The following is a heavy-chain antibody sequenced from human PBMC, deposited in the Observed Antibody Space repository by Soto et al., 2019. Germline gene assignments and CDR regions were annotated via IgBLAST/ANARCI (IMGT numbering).Heavy chain of an antibody. CDR1: GFTFSSYA. CDR2: ISGSGGST. CDR3: AKYVSYYYDSSGFDP. J-gene: IGHJ5*02. Sequence: GGSLRLSCAASGFTFSSYAMSWVRQAPGKGLEWVSAISGSGGSTYYADSVKGRFTISRDNSKNTLYLQMNSLRAEDTAVYYCAKYVSYYYDSSGFDPWGQGSLVTVSS. V-gene: IGHV3-23*01. D-gene: IGHD3-22*01.